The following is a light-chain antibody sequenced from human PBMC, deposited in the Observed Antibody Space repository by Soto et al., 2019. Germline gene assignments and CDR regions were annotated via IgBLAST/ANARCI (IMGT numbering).Light chain of an antibody. CDR3: TSYAITNSFFYV. V-gene: IGLV2-8*01. CDR1: SSDVGAYNY. CDR2: EVS. Sequence: QSVLTQPPSESGSPGQSVNISCTGTSSDVGAYNYVSWYQQLPGTAPKLIIYEVSKRPTGVPDRFSCSKSGHTASLTVSGLQAEDEAYYYSTSYAITNSFFYVFGTGTKVTV. J-gene: IGLJ1*01.